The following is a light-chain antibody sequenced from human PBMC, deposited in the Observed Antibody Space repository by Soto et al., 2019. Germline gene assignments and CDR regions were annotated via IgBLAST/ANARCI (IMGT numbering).Light chain of an antibody. J-gene: IGKJ1*01. V-gene: IGKV3-20*01. CDR3: QQHGSSLWA. Sequence: EIVLTQSPGTLSLSPGERATLSCRASQSVSSSDLAWYHQTPGQAPSLLLYGASSRATGIPARFSGSGSGTAFTLTSSRLAPADFAVYYCQQHGSSLWAFGQGTKVEIK. CDR1: QSVSSSD. CDR2: GAS.